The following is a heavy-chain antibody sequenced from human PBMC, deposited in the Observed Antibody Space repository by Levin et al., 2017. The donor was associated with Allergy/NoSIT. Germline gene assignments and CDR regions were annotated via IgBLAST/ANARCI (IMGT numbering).Heavy chain of an antibody. CDR2: ITSNGNNI. CDR1: GFTFSTYG. V-gene: IGHV3-30*18. CDR3: AKAAVAD. J-gene: IGHJ4*02. Sequence: QAGGSLRLSCTASGFTFSTYGMHWVRQAPGQGLEWVALITSNGNNIYYADSVRGRFTISRDNYKNTLYLQMNSLRAEDTAVYYCAKAAVADWGQGTLVTVSS.